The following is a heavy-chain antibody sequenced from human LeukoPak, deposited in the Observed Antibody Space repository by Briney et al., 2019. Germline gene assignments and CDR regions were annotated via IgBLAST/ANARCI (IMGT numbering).Heavy chain of an antibody. V-gene: IGHV4-59*08. CDR2: IYYSGST. Sequence: SETLSLTCTVSGVSISSYYWSWLRQPPGKGLEWIGYIYYSGSTNYNPSLKSRVTISVDTSKNQFSLKLSSVTAADTAVYYCARSGSGWYANWFDPWGQGTLVTVSS. CDR3: ARSGSGWYANWFDP. D-gene: IGHD6-19*01. J-gene: IGHJ5*02. CDR1: GVSISSYY.